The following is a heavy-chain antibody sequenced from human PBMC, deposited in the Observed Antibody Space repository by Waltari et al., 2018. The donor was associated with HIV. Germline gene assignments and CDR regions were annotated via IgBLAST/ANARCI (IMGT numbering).Heavy chain of an antibody. V-gene: IGHV4-39*07. D-gene: IGHD3-22*01. CDR1: GGSISSSSYY. CDR2: IDYSGST. Sequence: QLQLQESGPGLVKPSETLSLTCTVSGGSISSSSYYWGWIRQPPGKGLEWIGSIDYSGSTYYNPSLKSRVTISVDTSKNQFSLKLSSVTAADTAVYYCARDRKYYYDSSGYSIDYWGQGTLVTVSS. CDR3: ARDRKYYYDSSGYSIDY. J-gene: IGHJ4*02.